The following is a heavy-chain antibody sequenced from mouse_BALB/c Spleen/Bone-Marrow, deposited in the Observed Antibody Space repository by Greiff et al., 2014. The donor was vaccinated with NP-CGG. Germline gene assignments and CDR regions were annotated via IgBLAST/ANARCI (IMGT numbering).Heavy chain of an antibody. CDR1: GYSITSCYY. CDR2: ISYDGIN. V-gene: IGHV3-6*02. Sequence: DVQLQESGPGLVKPSQSLSLTCSVTGYSITSCYYWNWIRQFPGNKLEWMGYISYDGINNYNPSLKNRITITRDTSKNQFFLRMNSITTDDTATYYNAALWSEGYYFDYWGQGATLTVSS. J-gene: IGHJ2*01. CDR3: AALWSEGYYFDY.